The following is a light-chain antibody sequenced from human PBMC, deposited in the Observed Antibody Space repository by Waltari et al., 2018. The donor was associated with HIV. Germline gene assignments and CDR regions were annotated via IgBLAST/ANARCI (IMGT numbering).Light chain of an antibody. CDR1: SGHRSYA. J-gene: IGLJ1*01. V-gene: IGLV4-69*01. CDR2: LNNDGSH. Sequence: QLVLPQSPSASASLGASVKLTCALSSGHRSYAISWHQQQPEKGPRYLMKLNNDGSHTKGDGIPNRFSGSSSGAERYLTISSLQSEDEADYYCQTWGSGIQVFGSGTKVTVL. CDR3: QTWGSGIQV.